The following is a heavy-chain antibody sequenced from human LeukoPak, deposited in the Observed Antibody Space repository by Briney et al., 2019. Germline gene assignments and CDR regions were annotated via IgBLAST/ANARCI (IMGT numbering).Heavy chain of an antibody. J-gene: IGHJ1*01. CDR2: INHSGST. D-gene: IGHD3-22*01. Sequence: SETLSLTCAVYGGSFSGYYWSWIRQPPGKGLEWIGEINHSGSTNCNPSLKSRVTISVDTSKNQFSLKLSSVTAADTAVYYCARDGSYYYDSSGYYEHWGQGTLVTVSS. V-gene: IGHV4-34*01. CDR1: GGSFSGYY. CDR3: ARDGSYYYDSSGYYEH.